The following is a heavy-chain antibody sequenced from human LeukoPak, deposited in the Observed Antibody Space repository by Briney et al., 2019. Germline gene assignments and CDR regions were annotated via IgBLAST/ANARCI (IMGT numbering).Heavy chain of an antibody. CDR2: IYHSGST. Sequence: PSQTLSLTCAVSGGSISSGGYSWSWIRQPPGKGLEWIGYIYHSGSTYYNPSLKSRVTISVDRPKNQFSLKLSSVTAADTAVYYCARAAEAAAGRGWFDPWGQGTLVTVSS. CDR3: ARAAEAAAGRGWFDP. D-gene: IGHD6-13*01. V-gene: IGHV4-30-2*01. CDR1: GGSISSGGYS. J-gene: IGHJ5*02.